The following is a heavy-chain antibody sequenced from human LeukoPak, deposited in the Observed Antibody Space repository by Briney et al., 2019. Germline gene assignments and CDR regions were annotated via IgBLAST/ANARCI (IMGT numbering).Heavy chain of an antibody. Sequence: PGGSLRLSCAASGFTFSSYWMHWVRQAPGKGLVWVSRISSDGSGTSYADSVKGRFTISRDNAKNTLSLQMNSLRAEDTAVYYCARVNYDILTASFDYWGQGTLVTVSS. D-gene: IGHD3-9*01. V-gene: IGHV3-74*01. CDR2: ISSDGSGT. CDR1: GFTFSSYW. CDR3: ARVNYDILTASFDY. J-gene: IGHJ4*02.